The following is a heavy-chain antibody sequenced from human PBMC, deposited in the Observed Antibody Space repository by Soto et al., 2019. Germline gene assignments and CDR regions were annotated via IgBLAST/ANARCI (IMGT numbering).Heavy chain of an antibody. CDR3: ARCSGRFLERYFDY. CDR2: IYYSGST. D-gene: IGHD1-26*01. Sequence: SETLSLTCTVSGGSISSSSYYWGWIRQPPGKGLEWIGSIYYSGSTYYNPSLKSRVTISVDTSKNQFSLKLSSVTAADTAVYYCARCSGRFLERYFDYWGQGTLVTVSS. CDR1: GGSISSSSYY. V-gene: IGHV4-39*07. J-gene: IGHJ4*02.